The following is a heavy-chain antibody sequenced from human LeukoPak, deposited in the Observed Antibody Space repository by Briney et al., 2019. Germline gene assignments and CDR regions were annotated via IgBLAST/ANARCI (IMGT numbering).Heavy chain of an antibody. V-gene: IGHV1-2*02. CDR3: ARLWFGELDDAFDI. Sequence: ASVKVSCKASGYTFTGYYMHWVRQAPGQGLEWMGWINPNSGGTNYAQKFQGRFTMTRDTSISTAYMELSRLRPDDTAVYYCARLWFGELDDAFDIWGQGTMVTVSS. J-gene: IGHJ3*02. CDR2: INPNSGGT. D-gene: IGHD3-10*01. CDR1: GYTFTGYY.